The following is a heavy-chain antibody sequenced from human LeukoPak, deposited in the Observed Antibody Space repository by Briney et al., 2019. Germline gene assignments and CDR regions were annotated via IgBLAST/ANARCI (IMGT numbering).Heavy chain of an antibody. V-gene: IGHV4-61*02. J-gene: IGHJ4*02. D-gene: IGHD2-2*02. CDR2: IYTSGST. CDR1: GGSISSGSYY. CDR3: ASRNKIPPAFNYYDS. Sequence: PSETLSLTCTVSGGSISSGSYYWSWFRQPAGKGLEWIGRIYTSGSTNYNPSLKSRVTISVDTSKNQFSLKLSSMTAADTAVYYCASRNKIPPAFNYYDSWGQGTMVTVSS.